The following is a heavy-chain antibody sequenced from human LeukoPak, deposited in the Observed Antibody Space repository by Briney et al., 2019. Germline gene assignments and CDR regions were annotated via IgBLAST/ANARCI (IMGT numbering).Heavy chain of an antibody. D-gene: IGHD2-2*01. CDR2: INPNSGGT. CDR1: GYTFTAYY. Sequence: ASVKVSRKASGYTFTAYYMHWVRQAPGQGLEWMRWINPNSGGTNYAQKFQGRVTMTRDTSISTAYMELSRLRSDDTAVYYCARDRVVVPAAFDYWGQGTLVTVSS. CDR3: ARDRVVVPAAFDY. V-gene: IGHV1-2*02. J-gene: IGHJ4*02.